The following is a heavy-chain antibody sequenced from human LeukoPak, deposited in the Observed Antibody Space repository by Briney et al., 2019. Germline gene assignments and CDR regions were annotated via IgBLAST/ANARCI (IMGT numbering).Heavy chain of an antibody. V-gene: IGHV3-7*01. Sequence: GGSLRLSCTASGFTISSNWMSWVRQAPGRGLEWVANIKQDGGEKDYVDSVKGRFTISRDNAKNSLYLQMNSLRAEDTAIYYCARGDFGVVTHFDYWGQGTLVTVSS. CDR1: GFTISSNW. CDR2: IKQDGGEK. J-gene: IGHJ4*02. CDR3: ARGDFGVVTHFDY. D-gene: IGHD3-3*01.